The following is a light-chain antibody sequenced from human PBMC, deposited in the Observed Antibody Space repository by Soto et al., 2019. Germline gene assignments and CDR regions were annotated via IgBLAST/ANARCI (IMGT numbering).Light chain of an antibody. V-gene: IGLV2-23*01. Sequence: QSVLTQPASVSGSPGQSITISCTGTINDVGSYNLVSWYQQHPGKAPKLMISEDSKRPSGVSTRFSGSKSGITASLTISGLRAEDEADYYCCSYAGSSTYVFGTGTKDTVL. CDR1: INDVGSYNL. CDR2: EDS. J-gene: IGLJ1*01. CDR3: CSYAGSSTYV.